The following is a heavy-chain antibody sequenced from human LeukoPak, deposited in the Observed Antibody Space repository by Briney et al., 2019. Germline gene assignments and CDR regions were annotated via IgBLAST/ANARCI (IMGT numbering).Heavy chain of an antibody. Sequence: ASVKVSCKASGGTFSSYAISWVRQAPEQGLEWMGGIIPIFGTANYAQKFQGRVTITADESTGTAYMELSSLRSEDTAVYYCAMFGESFDYWGQGTLVTVSS. CDR3: AMFGESFDY. CDR2: IIPIFGTA. CDR1: GGTFSSYA. J-gene: IGHJ4*02. D-gene: IGHD3-10*02. V-gene: IGHV1-69*13.